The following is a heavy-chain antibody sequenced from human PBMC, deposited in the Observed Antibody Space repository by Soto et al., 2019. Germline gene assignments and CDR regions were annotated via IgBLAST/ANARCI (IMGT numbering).Heavy chain of an antibody. V-gene: IGHV3-23*01. J-gene: IGHJ2*01. Sequence: EVQLLESGGGLVQPGGSLRLSCAASGFTFSSYAMSWVRQAPGKGLEWVSPISGSGGSTYYADSVKRRFTISRDTSKNTLSLQMNSLRAGDTAVYYCANGQGVDLWGRGTLVTVSS. CDR1: GFTFSSYA. CDR2: ISGSGGST. CDR3: ANGQGVDL.